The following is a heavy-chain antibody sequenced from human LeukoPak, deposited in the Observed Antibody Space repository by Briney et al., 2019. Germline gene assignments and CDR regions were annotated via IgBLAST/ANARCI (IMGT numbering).Heavy chain of an antibody. J-gene: IGHJ4*02. CDR3: ARGLDSQFDLWFGEF. D-gene: IGHD3-10*01. Sequence: GESLKISCKGSGYTFTSYGISWVRQAPGQGLEWMGWISAYNGNTNYAQKLQGRVTMTTDTSTSTAYMELRSLRSDDTAVYYCARGLDSQFDLWFGEFWGQGTLVTVSS. CDR1: GYTFTSYG. V-gene: IGHV1-18*01. CDR2: ISAYNGNT.